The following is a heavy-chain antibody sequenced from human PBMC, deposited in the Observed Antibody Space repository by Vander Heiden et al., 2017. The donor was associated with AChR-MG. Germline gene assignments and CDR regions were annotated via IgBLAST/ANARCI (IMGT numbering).Heavy chain of an antibody. Sequence: EVQLVESGGGLVQPRGSLRLSCEASGFTFFHYAMSWVRQAAGKGLEWLSAISDSGAHAYYADSVKGRFTISRDNSKNTVFLQMDSLRAEDTAVYYCVKDLGQWLIDHWGQGTLGTVSS. J-gene: IGHJ4*02. CDR1: GFTFFHYA. V-gene: IGHV3-23*04. CDR2: ISDSGAHA. D-gene: IGHD6-19*01. CDR3: VKDLGQWLIDH.